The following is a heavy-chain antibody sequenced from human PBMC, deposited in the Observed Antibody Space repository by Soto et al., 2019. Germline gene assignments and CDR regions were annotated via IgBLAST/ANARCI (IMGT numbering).Heavy chain of an antibody. CDR2: ISYSGST. CDR1: GGSISSFY. CDR3: AREFVGILTGYSYSVFDY. J-gene: IGHJ4*02. Sequence: SETLSLTCTVSGGSISSFYWSWIRQPPGKGLEWIGFISYSGSTSYNPSLKSRVTISVDTAKNHFSLKLNSVTAADTAVYYCAREFVGILTGYSYSVFDYWGQGTQVTVSS. V-gene: IGHV4-59*01. D-gene: IGHD3-9*01.